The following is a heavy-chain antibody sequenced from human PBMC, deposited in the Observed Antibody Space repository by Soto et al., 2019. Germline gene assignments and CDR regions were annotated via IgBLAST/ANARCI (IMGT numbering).Heavy chain of an antibody. CDR1: GYTFSNYA. CDR3: VKFFVETGSNSGWPWTFHY. V-gene: IGHV3-23*04. J-gene: IGHJ4*02. Sequence: EVQLVESGGGLVQPGRCLRLSCAASGYTFSNYAMSWVRQAPGQGLDWVSAISGSGGTTYYADSVKGRFTISRDNSKNTLFLQMNSLRAEDAAVYYCVKFFVETGSNSGWPWTFHYWGQGTLVTVSS. D-gene: IGHD6-25*01. CDR2: ISGSGGTT.